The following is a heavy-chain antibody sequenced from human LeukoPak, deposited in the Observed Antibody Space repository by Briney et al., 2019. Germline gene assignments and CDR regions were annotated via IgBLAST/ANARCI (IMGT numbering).Heavy chain of an antibody. CDR3: ARNRGDHGDCHDS. V-gene: IGHV3-7*01. J-gene: IGHJ4*02. Sequence: PGGSLRLSCAGSGFTFGSYWMTWVRQAPGKGLEWVANIKGDGSEKYHVDSVKGRFTISRDNAKNSLYLQMDSLRVEDTAMYYCARNRGDHGDCHDSWGQGTLVTVSS. CDR1: GFTFGSYW. D-gene: IGHD4-17*01. CDR2: IKGDGSEK.